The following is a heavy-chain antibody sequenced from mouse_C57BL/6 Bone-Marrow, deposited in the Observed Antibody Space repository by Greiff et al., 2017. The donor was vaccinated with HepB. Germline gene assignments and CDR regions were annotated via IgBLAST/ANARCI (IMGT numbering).Heavy chain of an antibody. Sequence: QVQLQQPGAELVRPGTSVKLSCKASGYTFTSYWMHWVKQRPGQGLEWIGRIHPSDSDTNYNQKFKGKATLTVDKSSSTAYMQLSSLTSEDSAVYYCAIPFITTVVAHWYFDVWGTGTTVTVSS. D-gene: IGHD1-1*01. CDR1: GYTFTSYW. J-gene: IGHJ1*03. V-gene: IGHV1-74*01. CDR3: AIPFITTVVAHWYFDV. CDR2: IHPSDSDT.